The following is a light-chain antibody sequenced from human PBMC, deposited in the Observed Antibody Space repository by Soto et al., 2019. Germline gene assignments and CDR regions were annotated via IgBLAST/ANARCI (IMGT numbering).Light chain of an antibody. CDR2: GAS. Sequence: EIMLTQSPGTLSLSPGERATLSCRASQSVSSSHLAWYQQKPGQAPRLLISGASTRATGIPDRFSGSGSGTDFTLTISRLEPEDSAVYYCQQYGSSPTWTFGQGTKVDIK. V-gene: IGKV3-20*01. CDR1: QSVSSSH. CDR3: QQYGSSPTWT. J-gene: IGKJ1*01.